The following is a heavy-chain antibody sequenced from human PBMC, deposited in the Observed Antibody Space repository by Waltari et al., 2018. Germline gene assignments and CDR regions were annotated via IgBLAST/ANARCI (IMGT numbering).Heavy chain of an antibody. CDR2: INHSGST. CDR3: AGAPYDILTAYGIDY. J-gene: IGHJ4*02. CDR1: GGSFSGYY. Sequence: QVQLQQWGAGLLKPSETLSLTCPVYGGSFSGYYLRWMLQPPGQGLEWIGEINHSGSTNYNPSVKSRVTISVDTSKNQFSLKLTSVTAADTAVYYCAGAPYDILTAYGIDYWGLGTPVTVSS. D-gene: IGHD3-9*01. V-gene: IGHV4-34*01.